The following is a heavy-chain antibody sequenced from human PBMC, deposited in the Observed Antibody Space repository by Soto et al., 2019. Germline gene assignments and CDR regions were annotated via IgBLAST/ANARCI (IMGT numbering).Heavy chain of an antibody. Sequence: GGSLRLSCAASGFTFSSYAMSWVRQAPGKGLEWVSGISGSGGTIYYADSVKGRFTISRDNSKNTLYLQMNSLRAEDAAVYYCAKGASSGSYSPCDYWGQGTLVTVSS. CDR3: AKGASSGSYSPCDY. D-gene: IGHD3-10*01. J-gene: IGHJ4*02. CDR1: GFTFSSYA. CDR2: ISGSGGTI. V-gene: IGHV3-23*01.